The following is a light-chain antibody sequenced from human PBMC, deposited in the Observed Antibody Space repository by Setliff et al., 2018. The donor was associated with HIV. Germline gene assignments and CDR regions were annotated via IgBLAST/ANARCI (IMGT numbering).Light chain of an antibody. V-gene: IGLV3-21*04. Sequence: SYELTQPPSVSVAPGKTATIACGGDNLGPKSVHWYQQKPGQAPVLVIYYDGDRTSDIPARFSGSKSGNTATLTITWVEAGDEADYYCQVWGSGSDHAVFGGGTKVTVL. J-gene: IGLJ2*01. CDR2: YDG. CDR3: QVWGSGSDHAV. CDR1: NLGPKS.